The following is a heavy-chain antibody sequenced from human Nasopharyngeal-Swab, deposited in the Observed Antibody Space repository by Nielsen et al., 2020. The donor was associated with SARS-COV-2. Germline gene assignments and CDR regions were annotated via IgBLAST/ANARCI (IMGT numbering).Heavy chain of an antibody. J-gene: IGHJ4*02. CDR2: ISYDGSNK. Sequence: GESLKISCAASGFTFSSYAMHWDRQAPGKGLEWVAVISYDGSNKYYADSVKGRFTISRDNSKNTLYLQMNSLRAEDTAVYYCARVDSSSWYGVDYWGQGTLVTVSS. D-gene: IGHD6-13*01. V-gene: IGHV3-30-3*01. CDR3: ARVDSSSWYGVDY. CDR1: GFTFSSYA.